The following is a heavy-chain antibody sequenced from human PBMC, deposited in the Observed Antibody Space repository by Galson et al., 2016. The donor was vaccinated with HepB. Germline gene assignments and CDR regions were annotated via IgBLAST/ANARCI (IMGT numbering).Heavy chain of an antibody. CDR1: GFSFNSYD. CDR3: ARRAELALGRYWYIFGMDV. CDR2: ISANGEAA. V-gene: IGHV3-23*01. Sequence: SLRLSCAASGFSFNSYDMNWVRQAPGKGLGWVSIISANGEAAYYTDSVQGRFSISRDNSKKMLFLEVSSLRAEDTAVYYCARRAELALGRYWYIFGMDVWGHGTTVTVSS. D-gene: IGHD1-1*01. J-gene: IGHJ6*02.